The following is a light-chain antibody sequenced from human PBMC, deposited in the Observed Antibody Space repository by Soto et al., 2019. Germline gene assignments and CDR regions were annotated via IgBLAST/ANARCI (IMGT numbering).Light chain of an antibody. CDR3: QQYGSSPLT. Sequence: ETVMSQSQGTLSVSPGERATLSCRASQSVSSSYLAWYQQKPGQAPRLLIYGASSRATGIPDRFSGSGSGTDFTLTISRLEPEDFAVYYCQQYGSSPLTFGQGTKVDIK. J-gene: IGKJ1*01. V-gene: IGKV3-20*01. CDR2: GAS. CDR1: QSVSSSY.